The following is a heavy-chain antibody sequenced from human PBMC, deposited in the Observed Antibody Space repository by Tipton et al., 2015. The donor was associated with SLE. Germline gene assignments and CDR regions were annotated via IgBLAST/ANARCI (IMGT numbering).Heavy chain of an antibody. CDR1: GGSISSGTYY. J-gene: IGHJ6*02. V-gene: IGHV4-61*02. CDR3: ARRTGAIFGVVIYYYYYGMDV. Sequence: TLSLTCTVSGGSISSGTYYWTWIRQPAGKGLEWIGRIYTSGSTNYNPSLKSRVTISKDTSKNQFSLKLSSVTAADTAVYYCARRTGAIFGVVIYYYYYGMDVWGQGTTVTVSS. D-gene: IGHD3-3*01. CDR2: IYTSGST.